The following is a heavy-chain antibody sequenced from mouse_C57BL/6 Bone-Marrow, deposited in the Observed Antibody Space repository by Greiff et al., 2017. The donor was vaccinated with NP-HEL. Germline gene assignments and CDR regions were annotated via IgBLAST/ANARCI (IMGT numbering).Heavy chain of an antibody. CDR1: GYTFTSYW. CDR3: TRSYYYGSTQFAY. D-gene: IGHD1-1*01. V-gene: IGHV1-5*01. Sequence: DVQLQESGTVLARPGASVKMSCKTSGYTFTSYWMHWVKQRPGQGLEWIGAIYPGNSDTSYNQKFKGKAKLTAVTSASTAYMELSSLTNEDSAVYYCTRSYYYGSTQFAYWGQGTLVTVSA. CDR2: IYPGNSDT. J-gene: IGHJ3*01.